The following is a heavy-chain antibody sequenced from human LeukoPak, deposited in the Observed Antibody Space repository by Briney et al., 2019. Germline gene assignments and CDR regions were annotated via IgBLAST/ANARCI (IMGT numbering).Heavy chain of an antibody. Sequence: GGSLRLSCTASGFTFSSYAMSWVRQAPGKGLEWVSAISGSGGSTYYADSVKGRFTISRDNSKNTLYLQMNSLRAEDTAVYYCAKWSTWGLVRSDCWAQGTLVTVSS. V-gene: IGHV3-23*01. CDR3: AKWSTWGLVRSDC. CDR1: GFTFSSYA. J-gene: IGHJ4*02. CDR2: ISGSGGST. D-gene: IGHD6-19*01.